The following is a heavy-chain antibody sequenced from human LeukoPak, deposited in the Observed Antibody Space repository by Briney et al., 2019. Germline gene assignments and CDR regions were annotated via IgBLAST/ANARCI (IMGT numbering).Heavy chain of an antibody. Sequence: GASVKVSCKASGGTFSSYAISWVRQAPGQGLEWVGGIIPIFGTANYAQKFQDRVTITTDESTSTAYMELSSLRSEDTAVYYCARGDHSYYDSSGYYYPGSFDYWGQGTLVTVSS. J-gene: IGHJ4*02. D-gene: IGHD3-22*01. CDR2: IIPIFGTA. V-gene: IGHV1-69*05. CDR3: ARGDHSYYDSSGYYYPGSFDY. CDR1: GGTFSSYA.